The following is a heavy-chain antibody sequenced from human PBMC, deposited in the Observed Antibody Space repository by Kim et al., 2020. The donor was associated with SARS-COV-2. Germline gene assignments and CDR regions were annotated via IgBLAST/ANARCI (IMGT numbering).Heavy chain of an antibody. CDR1: GFTFRSYA. V-gene: IGHV3-30-3*01. CDR2: TSYDERFK. Sequence: GGSLRLSCAASGFTFRSYAMHWVRQAPGRGLEWVAVTSYDERFKFYADSVRGRFIISRDNSENTLYLQVNSLRTEDTAVYFCARDMSSYCFGGSCHTKLDSWGQGTLVSVSS. J-gene: IGHJ4*02. CDR3: ARDMSSYCFGGSCHTKLDS. D-gene: IGHD2-15*01.